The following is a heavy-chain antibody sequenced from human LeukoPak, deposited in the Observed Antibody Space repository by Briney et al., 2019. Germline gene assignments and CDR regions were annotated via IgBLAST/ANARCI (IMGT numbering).Heavy chain of an antibody. D-gene: IGHD6-19*01. CDR1: GFTFSSYA. J-gene: IGHJ4*02. CDR3: AKSRSGWYLFDY. V-gene: IGHV3-23*01. CDR2: ISGSGGST. Sequence: PGGSLRLSCAASGFTFSSYAMIWVRQAPGKGLEWVSAISGSGGSTNYADSVKGRFTISRDNSKDTLYLQMNSLRAEDTAVYYCAKSRSGWYLFDYWGQGTLVTVSS.